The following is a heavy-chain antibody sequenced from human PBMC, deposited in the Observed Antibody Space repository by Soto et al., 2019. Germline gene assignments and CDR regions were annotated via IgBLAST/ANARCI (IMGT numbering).Heavy chain of an antibody. V-gene: IGHV4-34*01. D-gene: IGHD3-10*01. J-gene: IGHJ6*03. CDR3: ARMENRLFTMVRGVPPMDV. CDR2: INHSGST. Sequence: AETLSLTCAFYGWSFSGYYWSWIRQPPGKRLKWIGEINHSGSTNYNPSLKSRVTISVDTSKNQFSLKLSSVTAADTAVYYCARMENRLFTMVRGVPPMDVWGKGTTVTVSS. CDR1: GWSFSGYY.